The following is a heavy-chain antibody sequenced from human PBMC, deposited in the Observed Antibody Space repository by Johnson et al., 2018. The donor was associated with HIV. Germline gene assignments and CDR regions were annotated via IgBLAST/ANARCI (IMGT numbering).Heavy chain of an antibody. D-gene: IGHD1-7*01. V-gene: IGHV3-30-3*01. CDR2: ISYDGSNK. Sequence: QVQLVESGGVVVQPWGSLRLSCAASGFTFSSYAMHWVRQAPGKGLEWVAVISYDGSNKYYADSVKGRFTISRDNSKNTLYLQMNSLRAEDTAVYYCATQGGTTSFDIWGQGTMVTVSS. J-gene: IGHJ3*02. CDR3: ATQGGTTSFDI. CDR1: GFTFSSYA.